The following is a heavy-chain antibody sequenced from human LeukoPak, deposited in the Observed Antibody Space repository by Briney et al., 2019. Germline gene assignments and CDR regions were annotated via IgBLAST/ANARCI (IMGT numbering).Heavy chain of an antibody. V-gene: IGHV1-3*01. CDR3: ARVAVAGNYYDY. J-gene: IGHJ4*02. CDR2: INAGNGNT. Sequence: ASVKVSCKASGGTFSSYAISWVRQAPGQRLEWMGWINAGNGNTKYSQKFQGRVTITRDTSASTAYMELSSLRSEDTAVYYCARVAVAGNYYDYWGQGTLVTVSS. D-gene: IGHD3-10*01. CDR1: GGTFSSYA.